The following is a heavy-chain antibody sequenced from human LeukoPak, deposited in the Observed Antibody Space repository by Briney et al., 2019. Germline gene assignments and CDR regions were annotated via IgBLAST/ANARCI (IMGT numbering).Heavy chain of an antibody. CDR1: GFTFDDYG. V-gene: IGHV3-20*04. Sequence: PGGSLRLSCAASGFTFDDYGMSWVRQAPGKGLEWVSGINWNGGSTGYADSVKGRFTISRDNAKNSLYLQMNSLRAEDTALYYCAREIDGYYDSSAETGDAFDIWGQGTMVTVSS. D-gene: IGHD3-22*01. CDR3: AREIDGYYDSSAETGDAFDI. CDR2: INWNGGST. J-gene: IGHJ3*02.